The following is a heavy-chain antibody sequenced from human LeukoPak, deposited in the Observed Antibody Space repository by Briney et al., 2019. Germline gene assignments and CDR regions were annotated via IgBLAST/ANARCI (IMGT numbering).Heavy chain of an antibody. CDR2: IYSGGST. J-gene: IGHJ4*02. CDR1: GFTVSSNY. Sequence: GGSLRLSCAASGFTVSSNYMSWVRQAPGKGLEWVSVIYSGGSTYYADSVKGRFTISRDNSKNTLYLQMNSLRAEDTAVYYCARDRYYDSSLGYWGQGTLVTVSS. D-gene: IGHD3-22*01. CDR3: ARDRYYDSSLGY. V-gene: IGHV3-53*01.